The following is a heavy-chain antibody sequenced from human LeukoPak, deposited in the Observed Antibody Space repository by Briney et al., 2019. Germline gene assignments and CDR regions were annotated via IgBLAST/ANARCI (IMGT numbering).Heavy chain of an antibody. V-gene: IGHV1-69*05. J-gene: IGHJ4*02. CDR3: AREDSVDYISGWYY. CDR2: IIPIFGTA. CDR1: GGTFSSYA. D-gene: IGHD6-19*01. Sequence: SVKVSCKASGGTFSSYAISWVRQAPGQGLEWMGGIIPIFGTANYAQKFQGRVTITTDESTSTAYMELSSLRSEDTAVYYCAREDSVDYISGWYYWGQGTLVTVSS.